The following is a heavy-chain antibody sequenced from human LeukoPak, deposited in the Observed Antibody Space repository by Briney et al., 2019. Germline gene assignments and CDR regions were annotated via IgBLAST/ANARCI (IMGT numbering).Heavy chain of an antibody. J-gene: IGHJ4*02. V-gene: IGHV4-59*08. Sequence: SETLSLTCTVSIGSISGHYWSWIRQPPGKGLEWIGNIHYSGSTNYNPSLKSRVTISVDTSKNQFSLKLSSVTAADTAVYYCARRLRGSGSYWGFDYWGQGTLVTVSS. CDR1: IGSISGHY. CDR2: IHYSGST. CDR3: ARRLRGSGSYWGFDY. D-gene: IGHD3-10*01.